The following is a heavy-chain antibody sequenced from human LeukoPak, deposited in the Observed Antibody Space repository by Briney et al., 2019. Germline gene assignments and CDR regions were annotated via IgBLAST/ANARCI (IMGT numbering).Heavy chain of an antibody. Sequence: GGSLRLSCAASGFTFSSYSMNWVRQAPGKGLEWVSSISSSSSYIYYADSVKGRFTISRDNAKNSLYLQMNSLRDEDTAVYYCATSKWELPSPYDYWGQGTLVTVSS. J-gene: IGHJ4*02. D-gene: IGHD1-26*01. CDR1: GFTFSSYS. CDR2: ISSSSSYI. V-gene: IGHV3-21*01. CDR3: ATSKWELPSPYDY.